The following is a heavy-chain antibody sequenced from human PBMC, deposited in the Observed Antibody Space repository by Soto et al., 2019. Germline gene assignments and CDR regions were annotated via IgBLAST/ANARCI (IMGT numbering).Heavy chain of an antibody. CDR3: ARSQWLVISYYYYGMDV. D-gene: IGHD6-19*01. CDR1: GFTFSKYA. CDR2: ISYNGGGT. V-gene: IGHV3-23*01. J-gene: IGHJ6*02. Sequence: GGSLRLSCAASGFTFSKYAMTWARQAPGKVLEWVSAISYNGGGTYYVDSVKGRFTISRDNSKNTLYLQMNSLRAEDTAVYYCARSQWLVISYYYYGMDVWGQGTTVTVSS.